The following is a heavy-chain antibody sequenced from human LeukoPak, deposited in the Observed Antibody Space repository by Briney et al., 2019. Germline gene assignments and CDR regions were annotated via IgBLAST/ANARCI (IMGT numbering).Heavy chain of an antibody. V-gene: IGHV3-30*02. CDR1: GFTFSSYG. Sequence: GGSLRLSCAASGFTFSSYGMHWVRQAPGKGLEWVAFIRYDGSNKYYADSVKGRFTISRDNPKNTLYLQMNSLRAEDTAVYYCATQATRIVVVPAAIDYWGQGTLVTVSS. CDR2: IRYDGSNK. CDR3: ATQATRIVVVPAAIDY. D-gene: IGHD2-2*01. J-gene: IGHJ4*02.